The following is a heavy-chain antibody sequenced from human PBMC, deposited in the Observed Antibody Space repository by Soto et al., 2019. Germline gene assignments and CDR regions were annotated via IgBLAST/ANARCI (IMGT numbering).Heavy chain of an antibody. D-gene: IGHD1-26*01. CDR3: ARDPLGATDLLAP. CDR1: GYTFTSYY. V-gene: IGHV1-46*01. Sequence: QVQLVQSGAAVKKPGASVKVSCKASGYTFTSYYMHWVRQAPGQGLEWMGIINPSGCSTSYAQKFQGRVTMTRDTSTSTVYMELSSLRSEDTSVYYCARDPLGATDLLAPWGQGTLVTVSS. CDR2: INPSGCST. J-gene: IGHJ5*02.